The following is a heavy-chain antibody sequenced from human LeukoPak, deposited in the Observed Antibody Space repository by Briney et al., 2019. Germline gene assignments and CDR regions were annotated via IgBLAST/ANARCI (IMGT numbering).Heavy chain of an antibody. CDR1: GFTFSNAW. V-gene: IGHV3-15*01. CDR3: TTEDYYDSSGYYSRYYYGMDV. CDR2: IKSKTDGGTT. D-gene: IGHD3-22*01. J-gene: IGHJ6*02. Sequence: GVSLRLSCAASGFTFSNAWMSWVRQAPGKGLEWVGRIKSKTDGGTTDYAAPVKGRFTISRDDSKNTLYLQMNSLKTEDTAVYYCTTEDYYDSSGYYSRYYYGMDVWGQGTTVTVSS.